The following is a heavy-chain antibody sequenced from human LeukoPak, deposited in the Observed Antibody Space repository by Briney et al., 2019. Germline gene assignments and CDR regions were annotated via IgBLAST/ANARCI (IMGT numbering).Heavy chain of an antibody. Sequence: PGGSLRLSCAASGFTFSTYAMSWVRQAPGKGLEWVSALTNSGGSGSVTYYADSVKGRFIISRDNSKSTLYLQLSSLRAEDTAVYYCAKAMSTDHYDSRGFYRVDFDSWGQGTLVTVSS. CDR3: AKAMSTDHYDSRGFYRVDFDS. D-gene: IGHD3-22*01. V-gene: IGHV3-23*01. CDR1: GFTFSTYA. CDR2: LTNSGGSGSVT. J-gene: IGHJ4*02.